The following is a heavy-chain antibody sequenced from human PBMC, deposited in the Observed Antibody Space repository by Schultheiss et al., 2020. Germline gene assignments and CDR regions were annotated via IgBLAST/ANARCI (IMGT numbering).Heavy chain of an antibody. CDR2: IWYDGSNK. V-gene: IGHV3-33*01. Sequence: GGSLRLSCAASGFTFSSYGMHWVRQAPGKGLEWVAVIWYDGSNKYYADSVKGRFTISRDNSKNTLYLQMNSLRAEDTAVYYCARDTSGPPHYYYYGMDVWSQGTTVTVSS. J-gene: IGHJ6*02. D-gene: IGHD3-10*01. CDR1: GFTFSSYG. CDR3: ARDTSGPPHYYYYGMDV.